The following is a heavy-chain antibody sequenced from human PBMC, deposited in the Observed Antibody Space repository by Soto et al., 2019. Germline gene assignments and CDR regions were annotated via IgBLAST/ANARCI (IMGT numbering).Heavy chain of an antibody. J-gene: IGHJ6*02. V-gene: IGHV3-30-3*01. Sequence: QVQLVESGGGVVQPGRSLRLSCAASGFTFSSYAMHWVRQAPGKGLEWVAVISYDGSNKYYADSVKGRFTISRDNSKNTLYLQMNSLRAEDTAVYYCARDRIAAAGRKYYGMDVWGQGTTVTVSS. CDR3: ARDRIAAAGRKYYGMDV. D-gene: IGHD6-13*01. CDR2: ISYDGSNK. CDR1: GFTFSSYA.